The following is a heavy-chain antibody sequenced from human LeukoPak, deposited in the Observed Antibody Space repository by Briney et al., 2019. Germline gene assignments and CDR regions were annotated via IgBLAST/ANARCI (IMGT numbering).Heavy chain of an antibody. Sequence: GGSLRLSCAASGFSFRTYAMTWVRQAPGKGLEWVTSISGSGATTYNADPLKGRFTISRDNYKNTLYLQMNSLRAEDTAVYYCVKESTSSGYYYAPDYWGQGTLVSVS. D-gene: IGHD3-22*01. J-gene: IGHJ4*02. CDR1: GFSFRTYA. CDR2: ISGSGATT. CDR3: VKESTSSGYYYAPDY. V-gene: IGHV3-23*01.